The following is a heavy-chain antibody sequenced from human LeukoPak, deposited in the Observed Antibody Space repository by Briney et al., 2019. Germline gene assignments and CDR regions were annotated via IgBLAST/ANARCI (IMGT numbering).Heavy chain of an antibody. Sequence: SGPTLVKPTRTLTLTCTFSGFSLRTSGVGVGWIRQPPGKALEWLALIYWDDDKRYSPSLKSRLTITKDTSKNQVVLSMADMDPVDTATYYCAHRWVGSSWYWAYFDYWGPGTLVTVSS. J-gene: IGHJ4*02. D-gene: IGHD6-13*01. CDR2: IYWDDDK. CDR3: AHRWVGSSWYWAYFDY. CDR1: GFSLRTSGVG. V-gene: IGHV2-5*02.